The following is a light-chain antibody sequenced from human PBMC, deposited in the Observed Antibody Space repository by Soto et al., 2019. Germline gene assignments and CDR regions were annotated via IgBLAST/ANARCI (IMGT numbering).Light chain of an antibody. J-gene: IGLJ2*01. V-gene: IGLV1-40*01. Sequence: QAVVTQPPSVPGAPGQRVTISCTASSSNIGAGYDVHWYQQLPGTAPKLLIYGNSNRPSGVPDRFSGSKSGTSASLAITGLQAEDEADYYCQSYDSSLSRVFGGGTKLTVL. CDR3: QSYDSSLSRV. CDR2: GNS. CDR1: SSNIGAGYD.